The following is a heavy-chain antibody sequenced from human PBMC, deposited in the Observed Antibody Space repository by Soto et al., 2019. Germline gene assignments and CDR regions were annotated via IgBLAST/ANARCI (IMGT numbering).Heavy chain of an antibody. J-gene: IGHJ4*02. CDR1: GFTFSDYY. V-gene: IGHV3-11*01. Sequence: TGGSLRLSCAASGFTFSDYYMTWIRQAPGKGLEWVSYISSSGNSIYYADSVRGRFTVSRDNAKNSLFLQMNSLRAEDTAVYYCARRAAAGRSFDYWGLGTLVTVS. D-gene: IGHD6-13*01. CDR3: ARRAAAGRSFDY. CDR2: ISSSGNSI.